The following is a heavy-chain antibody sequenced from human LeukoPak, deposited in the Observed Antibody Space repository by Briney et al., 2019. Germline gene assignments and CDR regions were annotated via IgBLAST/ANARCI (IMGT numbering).Heavy chain of an antibody. CDR3: ARERDYYDSSGYYVGGAFGI. CDR1: GFIFSSYW. Sequence: GGSLRLSCAASGFIFSSYWMHWVRQAPGKGLVWVSRINSDGSSTSYADSVKGRFTISRDNAKNTLYLQMNRLRAEDTAVYYCARERDYYDSSGYYVGGAFGIWGQGTMVAVSS. J-gene: IGHJ3*02. D-gene: IGHD3-22*01. CDR2: INSDGSST. V-gene: IGHV3-74*01.